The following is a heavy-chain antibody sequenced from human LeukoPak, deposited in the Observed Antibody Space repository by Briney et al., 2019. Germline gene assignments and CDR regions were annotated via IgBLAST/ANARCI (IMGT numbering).Heavy chain of an antibody. J-gene: IGHJ4*02. CDR3: ARDKYCSSTSCYRTPIDY. CDR2: INPNSGGT. D-gene: IGHD2-2*01. Sequence: ASVKVSCKASGYTFTGYYMHWVRQAPGQGLEWMGWINPNSGGTNYAQKFQGRVTMTRDTSISTAYMELRSLRSDDTAVYYCARDKYCSSTSCYRTPIDYWGQGTLVTVSS. CDR1: GYTFTGYY. V-gene: IGHV1-2*02.